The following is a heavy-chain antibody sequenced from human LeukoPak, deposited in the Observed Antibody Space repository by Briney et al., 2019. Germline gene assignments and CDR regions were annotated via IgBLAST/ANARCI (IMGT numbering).Heavy chain of an antibody. D-gene: IGHD2-2*01. Sequence: ASVKVSCKASGGTFSSYAISWVRQAPGQGLEWMGGIIPIFGTANYAQKFQGRVTITADESTSTAYMELSSLRSEDTAVYYCATSYCSSTSCFNWFDPWGQGTLVTVSS. CDR2: IIPIFGTA. V-gene: IGHV1-69*13. CDR1: GGTFSSYA. J-gene: IGHJ5*02. CDR3: ATSYCSSTSCFNWFDP.